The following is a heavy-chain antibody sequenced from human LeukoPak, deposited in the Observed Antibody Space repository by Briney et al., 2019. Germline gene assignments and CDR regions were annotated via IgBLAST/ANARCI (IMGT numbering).Heavy chain of an antibody. CDR2: IIPIFGTA. V-gene: IGHV1-69*13. CDR3: ARGGGYCSSTSCYQPGVLGWYFDL. Sequence: SVKVSCKASGGTFSSYAISWVRQAPGQGLEWMGGIIPIFGTANYAQKFQGRVTTTADESTSTAYMELSSLRSEDTVVYYCARGGGYCSSTSCYQPGVLGWYFDLWGRGTLVTVSS. J-gene: IGHJ2*01. CDR1: GGTFSSYA. D-gene: IGHD2-2*01.